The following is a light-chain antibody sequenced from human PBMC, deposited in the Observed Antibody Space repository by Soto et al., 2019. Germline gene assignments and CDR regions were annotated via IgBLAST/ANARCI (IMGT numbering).Light chain of an antibody. J-gene: IGKJ1*01. CDR1: EDIGNY. CDR3: QKYSSALWT. V-gene: IGKV1-27*01. CDR2: AAS. Sequence: DIQMTQSPSSLSASVGDRVSIYCRATEDIGNYLTWYQQKPGEVPKLLIYAASTLQAGVPSRFSGSGSGTDFTLTISSLQPEDFATYYCQKYSSALWTFGQGTKVEIK.